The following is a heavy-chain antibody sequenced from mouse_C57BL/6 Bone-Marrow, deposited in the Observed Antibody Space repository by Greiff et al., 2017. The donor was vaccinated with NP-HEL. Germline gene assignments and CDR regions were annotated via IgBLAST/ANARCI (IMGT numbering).Heavy chain of an antibody. CDR1: GYTFTSYW. CDR2: INPSSGYT. CDR3: ASPFPWYFDV. J-gene: IGHJ1*03. Sequence: VQLQESGAELAKPGASVKLSCKASGYTFTSYWMHWVKQRPGQGLEWIGYINPSSGYTKFNQKFKDKATLTADKSSSTAYMQLSSLTYEDSAVYYCASPFPWYFDVWGTGTTVTVSS. V-gene: IGHV1-7*01.